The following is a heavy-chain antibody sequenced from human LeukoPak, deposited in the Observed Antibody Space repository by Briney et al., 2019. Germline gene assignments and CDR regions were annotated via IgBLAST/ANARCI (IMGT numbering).Heavy chain of an antibody. CDR2: IIPIFGTA. D-gene: IGHD2-15*01. Sequence: SVKVSCKASGGTFSSYAISWVRHAPGQGLEWMGRIIPIFGTANYAQKFQGRVTITTDESTSTAYMELSSLRSEDTAVYYCAVVVVAATVDYWGQGTLVTVSS. J-gene: IGHJ4*02. CDR3: AVVVVAATVDY. V-gene: IGHV1-69*05. CDR1: GGTFSSYA.